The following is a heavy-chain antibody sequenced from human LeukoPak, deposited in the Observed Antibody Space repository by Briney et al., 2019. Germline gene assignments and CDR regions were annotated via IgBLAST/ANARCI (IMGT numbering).Heavy chain of an antibody. J-gene: IGHJ5*02. D-gene: IGHD3-22*01. Sequence: GGSLRLSCAASGFTVSNNYMSWVRQAPGKGLEWVSIIYSGGSTYYADSVKGRFTISRGNSKNTLYLQMNSLRPEDTAVYYCAELAGRYYDTSAYYHWGQGTLVTVSS. CDR3: AELAGRYYDTSAYYH. V-gene: IGHV3-66*02. CDR1: GFTVSNNY. CDR2: IYSGGST.